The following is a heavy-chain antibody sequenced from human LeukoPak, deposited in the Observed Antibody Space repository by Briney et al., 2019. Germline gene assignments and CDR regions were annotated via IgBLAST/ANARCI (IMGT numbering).Heavy chain of an antibody. CDR1: GGSISSYY. CDR2: IYYSGST. CDR3: ARGPVTTSGNCFDP. Sequence: SETLSLTCTVSGGSISSYYWSWIRQPPGKGLEWIGYIYYSGSTNYNPSLKSRVTISVDTSKNQFSLKLSSVTAADTAVYYCARGPVTTSGNCFDPWDQGTLVTVSS. V-gene: IGHV4-59*08. D-gene: IGHD4-17*01. J-gene: IGHJ5*02.